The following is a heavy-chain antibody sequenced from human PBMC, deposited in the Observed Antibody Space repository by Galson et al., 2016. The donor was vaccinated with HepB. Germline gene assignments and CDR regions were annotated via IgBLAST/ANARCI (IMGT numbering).Heavy chain of an antibody. CDR2: IYYSGIP. D-gene: IGHD3-22*01. CDR3: ARAAAYYESSGYYSFDY. J-gene: IGHJ4*02. V-gene: IGHV4-31*03. CDR1: GGPISSDAHY. Sequence: LSLTCTVSGGPISSDAHYWSWIRQHPTKGLEWIGYIYYSGIPYYNPSLKSRVTISVDTSKNQFSLKVTSVTAADTAVYYCARAAAYYESSGYYSFDYWGQGTLVTVSS.